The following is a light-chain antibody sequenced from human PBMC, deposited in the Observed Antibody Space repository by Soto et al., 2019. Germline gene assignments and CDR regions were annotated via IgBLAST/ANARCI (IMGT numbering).Light chain of an antibody. CDR3: CSYAGSGTDNYV. CDR2: EGS. CDR1: SSDVGSYNL. V-gene: IGLV2-23*01. Sequence: QSALTQPASVSGSPGQSITISCTGTSSDVGSYNLVSWYQQHPGKAPKLMIYEGSKRPSGVSNRVSGSKSGNTASLTISGLQAEDEADYYCCSYAGSGTDNYVFGSGTKLTVL. J-gene: IGLJ1*01.